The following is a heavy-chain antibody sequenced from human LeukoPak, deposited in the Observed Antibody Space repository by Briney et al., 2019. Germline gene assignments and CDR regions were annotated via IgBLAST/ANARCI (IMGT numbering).Heavy chain of an antibody. CDR2: ISGSGGST. D-gene: IGHD2-2*01. Sequence: GGSLRLSCAASGFTFSSYAMSWVRQAPGKGLEWASAISGSGGSTYYADSVKGRFTISRDNSKNTLYLQMNSLRAEDTAVYYCAKDAPVNIVVVPAANSWGQGTLVTVSS. J-gene: IGHJ4*02. CDR1: GFTFSSYA. CDR3: AKDAPVNIVVVPAANS. V-gene: IGHV3-23*01.